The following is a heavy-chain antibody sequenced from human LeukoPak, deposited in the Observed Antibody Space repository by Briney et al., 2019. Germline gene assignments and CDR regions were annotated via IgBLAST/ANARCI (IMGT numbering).Heavy chain of an antibody. D-gene: IGHD3-10*01. CDR2: ISSSGSTI. Sequence: GGSLRLSCAASGFTFSDYYMSWIRQAPGKGLEWVSYISSSGSTIYYADSVKGRFTISRDNAKNSLYLQMNSLRAEDTAVYYCATQNLWFGPNWFDPWGQGTLVTVSS. J-gene: IGHJ5*02. CDR1: GFTFSDYY. CDR3: ATQNLWFGPNWFDP. V-gene: IGHV3-11*04.